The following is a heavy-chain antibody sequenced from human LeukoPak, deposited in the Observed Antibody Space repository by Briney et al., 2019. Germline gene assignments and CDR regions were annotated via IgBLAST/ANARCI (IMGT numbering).Heavy chain of an antibody. Sequence: GGSLRLSCAASGFTFSDYYMSWIRQAPGKGLEWVSYISSSGSTIYYADSVKGRFTISRDNAKNSLYLQMNSLRAEDTAVYYCARDANVVVPAATSGMDVWGQGTTVTVSS. D-gene: IGHD2-2*01. V-gene: IGHV3-11*01. CDR3: ARDANVVVPAATSGMDV. J-gene: IGHJ6*02. CDR1: GFTFSDYY. CDR2: ISSSGSTI.